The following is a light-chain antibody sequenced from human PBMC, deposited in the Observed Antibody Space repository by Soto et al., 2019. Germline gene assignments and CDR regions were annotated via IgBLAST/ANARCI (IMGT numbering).Light chain of an antibody. CDR2: EAS. CDR3: CSYAGSVTVP. J-gene: IGLJ7*01. CDR1: SSDVGSYNL. V-gene: IGLV2-23*02. Sequence: QSALTQPASVSGSPGQSITISCTGTSSDVGSYNLVSWYQVYPGKAPKVIIYEASKRPSGVSDRFSGSKSGNAASLTISDLQAEDEALYYCCSYAGSVTVPFGGCTQLTVL.